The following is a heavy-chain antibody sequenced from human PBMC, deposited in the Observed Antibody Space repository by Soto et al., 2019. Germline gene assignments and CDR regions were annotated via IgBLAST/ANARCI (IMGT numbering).Heavy chain of an antibody. D-gene: IGHD2-21*01. J-gene: IGHJ6*03. CDR3: ARGGISHWAYFYYMDV. CDR1: GGYLSDYF. CDR2: INHLGSI. Sequence: SETLSLTCIVSGGYLSDYFLSWIRKTPGMALEWIGEINHLGSINYNPSLKSRVTMSVDTSKNQFSLTLNSVTAADTATYYCARGGISHWAYFYYMDVWDRGTTVTVSS. V-gene: IGHV4-34*01.